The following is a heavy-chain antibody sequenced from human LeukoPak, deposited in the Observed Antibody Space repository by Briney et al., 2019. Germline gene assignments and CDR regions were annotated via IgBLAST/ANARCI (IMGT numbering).Heavy chain of an antibody. V-gene: IGHV1-8*02. D-gene: IGHD1-26*01. J-gene: IGHJ4*02. CDR1: GYTFTSYG. Sequence: ASVKVSCKASGYTFTSYGISWVRQATGQGLEWMGWMNPNSGNTGYAQKFQGRVTMTRNASISTAYMELSSLRSEDTAVYYCARAPDYSGSYLDYWGQGTLVTVSS. CDR3: ARAPDYSGSYLDY. CDR2: MNPNSGNT.